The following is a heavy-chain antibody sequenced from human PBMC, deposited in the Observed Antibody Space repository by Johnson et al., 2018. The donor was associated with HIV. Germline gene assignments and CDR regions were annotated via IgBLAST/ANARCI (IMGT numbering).Heavy chain of an antibody. Sequence: VESGGSVVQPGRSLRLSCAASGFTFSSYAMHWVRQAPGKGLEWVAVIWYDGSNKYYADSVKGRFTISRDNAKNSLYLQMNSLRAEDTAVYYCARGAGYSYGPPYAFDIWGQGTMVTVSS. D-gene: IGHD5-18*01. CDR2: IWYDGSNK. J-gene: IGHJ3*02. CDR3: ARGAGYSYGPPYAFDI. CDR1: GFTFSSYA. V-gene: IGHV3-33*08.